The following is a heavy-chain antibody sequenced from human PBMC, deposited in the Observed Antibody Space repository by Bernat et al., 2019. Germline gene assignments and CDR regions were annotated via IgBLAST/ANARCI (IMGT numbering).Heavy chain of an antibody. CDR2: IYYSGST. Sequence: QVQLQESGPGLVKPSETLSLTCTVSGGSISSYYWSWIRQPPGKGLEWIGYIYYSGSTNYTPSRKGRVTISVDTSKNQFSLKLSSVTAADTAVYYCARHGAGGMVRGVIQHWGQGTLVTVSS. J-gene: IGHJ1*01. V-gene: IGHV4-59*08. CDR3: ARHGAGGMVRGVIQH. D-gene: IGHD3-10*01. CDR1: GGSISSYY.